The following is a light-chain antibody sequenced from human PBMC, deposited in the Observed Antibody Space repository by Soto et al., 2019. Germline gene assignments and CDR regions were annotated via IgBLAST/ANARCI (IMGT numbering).Light chain of an antibody. CDR1: QTISSW. V-gene: IGKV1-5*03. CDR2: KAS. Sequence: DIQMTQSPSTLSGSVGDRVTITCRARQTISSWSAWYQQKPGKAPKLLIYKASTLKSGVPSRFSGSGSGTEVTLTISSLQPDDFATYYCQHYNSYSEAFGQGPKVELK. CDR3: QHYNSYSEA. J-gene: IGKJ1*01.